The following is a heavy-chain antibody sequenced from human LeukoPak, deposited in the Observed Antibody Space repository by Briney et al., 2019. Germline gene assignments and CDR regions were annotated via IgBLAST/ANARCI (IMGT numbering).Heavy chain of an antibody. Sequence: SETLSLTCAVYGGSFSGYYWSWIRQPPGKGXXXXXXINHXGXXXXXPXXXXXXXXXXXXSXNQFSLKLSSVTAADTAVYYCARGHSSSWYPKKFDYWGQGTLVTVSS. J-gene: IGHJ4*02. CDR3: ARGHSSSWYPKKFDY. CDR2: INHXGXX. V-gene: IGHV4-34*01. D-gene: IGHD6-13*01. CDR1: GGSFSGYY.